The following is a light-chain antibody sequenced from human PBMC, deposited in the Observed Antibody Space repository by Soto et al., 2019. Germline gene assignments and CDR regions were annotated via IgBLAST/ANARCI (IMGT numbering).Light chain of an antibody. CDR3: QQYGRWGT. CDR2: APS. CDR1: QTVRNNY. J-gene: IGKJ1*01. Sequence: EIVWKQSLGTISLSKRERATXFCRASQTVRNNYLAWYQQRPRHSPRLLLYAPSSIPTGIPYRFRRGGSGTDLTLTISRLEREGFAVYYVQQYGRWGTFGQRAKVDIK. V-gene: IGKV3-20*01.